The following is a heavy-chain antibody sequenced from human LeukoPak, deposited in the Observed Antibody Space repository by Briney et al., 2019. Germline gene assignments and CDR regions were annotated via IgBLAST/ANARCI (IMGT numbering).Heavy chain of an antibody. CDR2: ISGSGGST. D-gene: IGHD5-24*01. CDR3: ASTQETDRDGYNYFDY. CDR1: GFTFSSYG. J-gene: IGHJ4*02. V-gene: IGHV3-23*01. Sequence: GGSLRLSCAASGFTFSSYGMSWVRQAPGKGLEWVSAISGSGGSTSYADSVKGRFTISRDNAKNTLYLQMNSLRAEDTAVYYCASTQETDRDGYNYFDYWGQGTLVTVSS.